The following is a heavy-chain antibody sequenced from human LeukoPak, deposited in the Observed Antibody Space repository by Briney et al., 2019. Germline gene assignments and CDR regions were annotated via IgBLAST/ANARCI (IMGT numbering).Heavy chain of an antibody. V-gene: IGHV1-2*02. J-gene: IGHJ4*02. CDR1: GYTFTGYY. D-gene: IGHD2-2*01. Sequence: ASVKVSCKASGYTFTGYYMHWVRQAPGQGLEWMRWINPNSGGTNYAQKFQGRVTMTRDTSISTAYMELSRLRSDDTAVYYCASQRSSYCSSTSCSLDYWGQGTLVTVSS. CDR2: INPNSGGT. CDR3: ASQRSSYCSSTSCSLDY.